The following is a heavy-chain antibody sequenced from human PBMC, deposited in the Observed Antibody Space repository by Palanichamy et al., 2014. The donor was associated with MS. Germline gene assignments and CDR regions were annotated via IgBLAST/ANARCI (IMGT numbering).Heavy chain of an antibody. D-gene: IGHD2-21*02. CDR1: GFTFGSHA. CDR2: ISGNGVNT. V-gene: IGHV3-23*01. Sequence: EVQLLESGGGLVQPGGSLRLSRAPSGFTFGSHAMSWVRQAPGKGLEWVSTISGNGVNTYYADSVKGRFTISRDNSKNTLFLQMNSLRGEDTAVYYCAKDLRGDGYYFDYWGQGTLVTVSS. CDR3: AKDLRGDGYYFDY. J-gene: IGHJ4*02.